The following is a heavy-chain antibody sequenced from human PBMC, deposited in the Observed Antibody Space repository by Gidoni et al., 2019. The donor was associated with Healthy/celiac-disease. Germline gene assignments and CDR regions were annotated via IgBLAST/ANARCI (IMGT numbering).Heavy chain of an antibody. V-gene: IGHV3-9*01. CDR1: VFPFYHYA. Sequence: EVPLVESWGGLFQPVRSLRLPCSASVFPFYHYAMHWVRQAPGKGLEWVSGISWNSGSRGYADSVKGRFTISRDNAKNSLYLQMNSLRAEDTALYYCAKDATLGIAAAGTFFDYWGQGTLVTVSS. CDR3: AKDATLGIAAAGTFFDY. J-gene: IGHJ4*02. D-gene: IGHD6-13*01. CDR2: ISWNSGSR.